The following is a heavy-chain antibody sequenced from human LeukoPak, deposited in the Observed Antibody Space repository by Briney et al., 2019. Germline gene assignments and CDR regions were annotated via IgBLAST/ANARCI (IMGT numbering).Heavy chain of an antibody. D-gene: IGHD2-2*02. J-gene: IGHJ4*02. CDR3: ARDTCSSTSRYSQDFDY. CDR2: ISAYNGNT. Sequence: ASVKVSCKASGYTFTSYGISWVRQAPGQGLEWMGWISAYNGNTNYAQKLQGSVTMTRDTSTSTAYMELRSLRSDDTAVYYCARDTCSSTSRYSQDFDYWGQGTLVTVSS. CDR1: GYTFTSYG. V-gene: IGHV1-18*01.